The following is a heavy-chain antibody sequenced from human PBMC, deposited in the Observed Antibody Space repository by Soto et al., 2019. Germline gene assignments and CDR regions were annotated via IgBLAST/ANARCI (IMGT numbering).Heavy chain of an antibody. D-gene: IGHD5-18*01. Sequence: GGSLRLSCAASGFTFSPHAMHWVRQGPGKGLEWVAVISYEGTNKYYADSVKGRFTISRDNAKNTLYLQMNSLRAEDTAVYYCARERNTGYDYSYYYGMDVWGQGTTVTVSS. CDR1: GFTFSPHA. J-gene: IGHJ6*02. CDR2: ISYEGTNK. V-gene: IGHV3-30-3*01. CDR3: ARERNTGYDYSYYYGMDV.